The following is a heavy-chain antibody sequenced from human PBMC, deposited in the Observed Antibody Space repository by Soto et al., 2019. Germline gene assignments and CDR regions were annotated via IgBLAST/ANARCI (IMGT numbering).Heavy chain of an antibody. D-gene: IGHD4-17*01. V-gene: IGHV4-59*08. Sequence: QVQLQESGPGLVKPSETLSLTCTVSGDSISNYYWSWIRQPPGKGLEWIGYIYHSGSSKHNPSLRSRVTISVAPSKNQFSLRLSSVTAADSAVYYCARSGDYTNYYYYYMDVWGKGTTVTVSS. CDR1: GDSISNYY. CDR3: ARSGDYTNYYYYYMDV. J-gene: IGHJ6*03. CDR2: IYHSGSS.